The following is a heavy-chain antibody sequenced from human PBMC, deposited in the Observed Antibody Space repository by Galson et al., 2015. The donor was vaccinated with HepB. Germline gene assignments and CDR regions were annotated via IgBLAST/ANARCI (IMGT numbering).Heavy chain of an antibody. D-gene: IGHD4-17*01. V-gene: IGHV3-72*01. CDR3: ARARDYGDYVWVY. CDR2: TRNKANSYTT. CDR1: GFTLSDHY. Sequence: SLRLSCAASGFTLSDHYMDWVRQAPGKGLEWVGRTRNKANSYTTEYAASVKGRFTISRDDSKNSLYLQMNSLKTEDTAVYYCARARDYGDYVWVYWGQGTLVTVSS. J-gene: IGHJ4*02.